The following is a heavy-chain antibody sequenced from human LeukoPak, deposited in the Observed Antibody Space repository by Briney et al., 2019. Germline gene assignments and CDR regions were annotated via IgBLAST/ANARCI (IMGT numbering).Heavy chain of an antibody. V-gene: IGHV3-15*01. J-gene: IGHJ6*04. D-gene: IGHD3-10*01. CDR3: TTGPARGVIITYYYYYGMDV. CDR1: GFTFSNAW. Sequence: GGSLRLSCAACGFTFSNAWMSWVRQAPGKGLEWVGRIKSKTDGGTTDYAAPVKGIFTISRDDSKNTLYLQMNSLKTEDTAVYYCTTGPARGVIITYYYYYGMDVWGKGTTVTVSS. CDR2: IKSKTDGGTT.